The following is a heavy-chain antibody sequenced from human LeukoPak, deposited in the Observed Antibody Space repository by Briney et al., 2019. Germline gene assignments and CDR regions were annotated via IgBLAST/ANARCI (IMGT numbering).Heavy chain of an antibody. J-gene: IGHJ3*02. CDR1: GYTFTSYY. V-gene: IGHV1-46*01. CDR2: INPSGGST. CDR3: ALKRRWEWLVGGDAFDI. Sequence: ASAKVSCKASGYTFTSYYMHWVRQAPGQGLEWMGIINPSGGSTSYAQKFQGRVTMTRDTSTSTVYMELSSLRSEDTAVYYCALKRRWEWLVGGDAFDIWGQGTMVTVSS. D-gene: IGHD6-19*01.